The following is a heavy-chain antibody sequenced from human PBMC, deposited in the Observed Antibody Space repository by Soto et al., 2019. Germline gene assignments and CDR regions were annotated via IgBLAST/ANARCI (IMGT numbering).Heavy chain of an antibody. J-gene: IGHJ4*02. CDR3: AQERYGDYVGTYDQ. Sequence: QVQLVESGGVVVQPGRSLRHSCAASEFTFSGYGMHWIRQAPGKGLEWVEVIAYDGNNKFYADSVKGRVTISRDNSKKTVLLQMNRLRGEHTAVYYCAQERYGDYVGTYDQWGQENVVKVSS. CDR2: IAYDGNNK. V-gene: IGHV3-30*18. D-gene: IGHD4-17*01. CDR1: EFTFSGYG.